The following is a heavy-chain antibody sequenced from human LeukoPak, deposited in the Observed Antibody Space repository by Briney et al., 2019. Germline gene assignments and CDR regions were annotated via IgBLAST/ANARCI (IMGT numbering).Heavy chain of an antibody. V-gene: IGHV4-34*01. Sequence: PSETLSLTCAVYGGSFSGYYWSWIRQPPGKGLEWIGEINHSGSTNYNPSLKSRVTISVDTSKNQFSPRLSSVTAADTAVYYCAREKFGELLYYWGQGTLVTVSS. D-gene: IGHD3-10*01. J-gene: IGHJ4*02. CDR2: INHSGST. CDR1: GGSFSGYY. CDR3: AREKFGELLYY.